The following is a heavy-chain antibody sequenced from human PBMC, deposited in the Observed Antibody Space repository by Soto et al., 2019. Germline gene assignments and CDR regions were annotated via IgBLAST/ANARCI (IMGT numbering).Heavy chain of an antibody. J-gene: IGHJ4*02. CDR1: GGSVSSGSYY. Sequence: PSETLSLTXTVSGGSVSSGSYYWSWIRQPPGKGLEWIGYIYYSGSTNYNPSLKSRVTISVDTSKNQFSLKLSSVTAADTAVYYCARAPQGTYYDYVWGSYREYYFDYWGQGTLVTVSS. CDR2: IYYSGST. CDR3: ARAPQGTYYDYVWGSYREYYFDY. V-gene: IGHV4-61*01. D-gene: IGHD3-16*01.